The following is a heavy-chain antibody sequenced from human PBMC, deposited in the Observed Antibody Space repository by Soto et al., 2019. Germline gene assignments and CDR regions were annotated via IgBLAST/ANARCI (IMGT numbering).Heavy chain of an antibody. D-gene: IGHD5-12*01. CDR1: GGSVSSEHYY. CDR3: AGGTDGKKVAY. CDR2: FYYTGST. V-gene: IGHV4-61*03. J-gene: IGHJ4*02. Sequence: SETLSLTCTVSGGSVSSEHYYWNWIRQPPGKGLEWIGYFYYTGSTNYNTSLESRLTMSVDMSKKHFSLKLSSVTAADTAVYYCAGGTDGKKVAYWGQGTLVTVS.